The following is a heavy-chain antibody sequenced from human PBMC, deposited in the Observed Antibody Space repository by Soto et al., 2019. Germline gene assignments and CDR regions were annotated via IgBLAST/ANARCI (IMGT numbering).Heavy chain of an antibody. CDR2: ILYSGTT. V-gene: IGHV4-39*01. J-gene: IGHJ4*02. CDR1: GGSISKSNYF. CDR3: ARLGWGNGDSDY. Sequence: PSETLSLTCTVSGGSISKSNYFWGCIRQAPGKGLEWIASILYSGTTSYSSSLKSRVAISVDTSKNQFSLKLNSVTAADTAVYYCARLGWGNGDSDYWGQGTLVTVSS. D-gene: IGHD2-21*01.